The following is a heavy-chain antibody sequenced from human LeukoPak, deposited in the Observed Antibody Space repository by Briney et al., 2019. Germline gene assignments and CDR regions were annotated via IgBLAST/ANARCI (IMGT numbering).Heavy chain of an antibody. J-gene: IGHJ6*03. Sequence: WASVKVSCKASGGTFSSYAISWVRQAPGQGLEWMGGTIPIFGTANYAQKFQGRVTITTDESTSTAYMELSSLRSEDTAVYYCARGAGTIMYYYYMDVWGKGTTVTVSS. CDR2: TIPIFGTA. CDR3: ARGAGTIMYYYYMDV. CDR1: GGTFSSYA. D-gene: IGHD1-1*01. V-gene: IGHV1-69*05.